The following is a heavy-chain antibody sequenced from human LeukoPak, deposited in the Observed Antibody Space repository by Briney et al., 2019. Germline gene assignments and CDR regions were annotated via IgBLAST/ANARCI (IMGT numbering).Heavy chain of an antibody. CDR3: ARDKRGSGWYEGDDAFDI. V-gene: IGHV4-59*01. CDR2: IYYSGST. J-gene: IGHJ3*02. D-gene: IGHD6-19*01. Sequence: PSETLSLTCTVSGGSISSYYWSWIRQPPGKGLEWIGYIYYSGSTNYNPSLKSRVTISVDTSKNQFSLKLSSVTAADTAVYYCARDKRGSGWYEGDDAFDIWGQGTMVTVSS. CDR1: GGSISSYY.